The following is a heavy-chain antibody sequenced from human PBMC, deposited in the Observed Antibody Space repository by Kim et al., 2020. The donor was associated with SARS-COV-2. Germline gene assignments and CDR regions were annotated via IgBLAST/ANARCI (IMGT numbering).Heavy chain of an antibody. J-gene: IGHJ4*02. CDR1: GFTFSYYG. CDR2: ISHDGRSQ. Sequence: GGSLRLSCAASGFTFSYYGMYWVRQAPDKGLEWVAFISHDGRSQDSADSVKGRFTISRDNSKSTLDLQMSSLRAEDTAVYYCARGYTSYDSSGYYYGYFDYWGQGTLVTVSS. CDR3: ARGYTSYDSSGYYYGYFDY. D-gene: IGHD3-22*01. V-gene: IGHV3-30*02.